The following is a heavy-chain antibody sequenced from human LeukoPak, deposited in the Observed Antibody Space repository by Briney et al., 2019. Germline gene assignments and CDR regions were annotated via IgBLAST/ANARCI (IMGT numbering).Heavy chain of an antibody. D-gene: IGHD6-6*01. Sequence: SVKVSCKASGGTFSSYAISWVRQAPGQGLEWMGGIIPIFGTANYAQKFQGRVTITADESTSTAYMGLSSLRSEDTAVYYCARGGSRQLVHYYGMDVWGQGTTVTVSS. CDR2: IIPIFGTA. CDR1: GGTFSSYA. CDR3: ARGGSRQLVHYYGMDV. V-gene: IGHV1-69*13. J-gene: IGHJ6*02.